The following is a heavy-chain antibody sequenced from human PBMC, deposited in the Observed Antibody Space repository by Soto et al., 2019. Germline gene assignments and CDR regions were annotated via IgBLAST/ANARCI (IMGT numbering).Heavy chain of an antibody. V-gene: IGHV4-39*01. D-gene: IGHD6-13*01. Sequence: QVQLRESGPRLVKPSETLSLTCSVSGGSVSSGGYYWGWIRQTPGKGLEWIASMFHSGTKYYNPSLKRRVTISVDTPRNELSLKLSSSTAADTAVYYCASRGERAAATNWFDPWGQGILVIVSS. CDR1: GGSVSSGGYY. J-gene: IGHJ5*02. CDR2: MFHSGTK. CDR3: ASRGERAAATNWFDP.